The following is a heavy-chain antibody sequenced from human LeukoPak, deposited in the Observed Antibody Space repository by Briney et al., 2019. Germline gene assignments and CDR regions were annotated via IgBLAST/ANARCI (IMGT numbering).Heavy chain of an antibody. Sequence: GGSLRLSCAASGFTFSSYGVSGVRQAPGKGLEWLSAISGSGGSTYYADSVKGRFTISRDNSKNTLCLQMNSLRAEDTAVYYCAKDIYDSSGYLAAFDYWGQGTLVTVSS. J-gene: IGHJ4*02. CDR1: GFTFSSYG. V-gene: IGHV3-23*01. CDR3: AKDIYDSSGYLAAFDY. CDR2: ISGSGGST. D-gene: IGHD3-22*01.